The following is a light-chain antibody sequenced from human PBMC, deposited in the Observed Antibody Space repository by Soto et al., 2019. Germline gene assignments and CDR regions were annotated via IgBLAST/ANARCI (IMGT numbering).Light chain of an antibody. Sequence: DIQMTQSPSSVSASVGDRVTITCRASPDISSWLAWYQQKQGKAPKLLIYTASSLQSGVPSRFSGSGSGTDFTLTISSLRPEDFATYYCQQANRCPLFPFGPGTKVDIK. J-gene: IGKJ3*01. CDR1: PDISSW. CDR2: TAS. CDR3: QQANRCPLFP. V-gene: IGKV1-12*01.